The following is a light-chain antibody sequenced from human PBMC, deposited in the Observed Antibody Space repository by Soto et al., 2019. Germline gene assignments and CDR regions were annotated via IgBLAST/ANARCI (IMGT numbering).Light chain of an antibody. CDR3: QQYNSWPFS. J-gene: IGKJ1*01. CDR1: QTISTN. CDR2: GAS. Sequence: EIVLTQSSDTLSLSPGERATLSCRASQTISTNLAWYQQKPGQAPRLIIYGASTRAPGIPARFSGSGSGTQFTLTISRLQSEDSAVYYCQQYNSWPFSFGQGTKVDIK. V-gene: IGKV3D-15*01.